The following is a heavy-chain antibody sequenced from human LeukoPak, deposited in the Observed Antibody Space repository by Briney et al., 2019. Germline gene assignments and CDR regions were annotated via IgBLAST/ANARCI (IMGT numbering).Heavy chain of an antibody. J-gene: IGHJ4*02. CDR1: GFKFSSYS. D-gene: IGHD3-10*02. CDR2: ISSSGSYI. Sequence: GGSLRLSCAASGFKFSSYSMNWVRQAPGKGLEWVSFISSSGSYIYYADSLKGRFTISRDNAKNSLYLQMNSLRAEDTAVYYCARGTMFPYYFDYWGQGTLVTVSS. CDR3: ARGTMFPYYFDY. V-gene: IGHV3-21*01.